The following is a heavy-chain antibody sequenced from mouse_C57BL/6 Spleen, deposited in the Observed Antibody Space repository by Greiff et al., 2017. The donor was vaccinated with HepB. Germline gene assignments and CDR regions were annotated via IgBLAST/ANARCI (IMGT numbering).Heavy chain of an antibody. CDR3: ARHSNWDGFDY. D-gene: IGHD4-1*02. J-gene: IGHJ2*01. Sequence: EVMLVESGGGLVKPGGSLKLSCAASGFTFSDYGMHWVRQAPEKGLGWVAYISSVSSTIYYADTVKGRFTISRDNAKNTLFLQMTSLRSEDTAMYYCARHSNWDGFDYWGQGTTLTVSS. CDR1: GFTFSDYG. V-gene: IGHV5-17*01. CDR2: ISSVSSTI.